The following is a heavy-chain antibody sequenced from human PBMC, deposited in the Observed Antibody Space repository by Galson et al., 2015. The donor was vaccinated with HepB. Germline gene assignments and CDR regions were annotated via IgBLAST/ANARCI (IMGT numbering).Heavy chain of an antibody. CDR3: TTDVYYSTYWSWLDP. V-gene: IGHV3-15*01. CDR2: IKSKTDDETT. CDR1: GFPFNNAW. D-gene: IGHD2-8*02. Sequence: SLRLSCAASGFPFNNAWMTWVRQAPGMGLEWVGRIKSKTDDETTDYAAPVKGRFTIPSDDSKNRLYLQMNSLKPEDTAVYYCTTDVYYSTYWSWLDPWGQGTLVTVSS. J-gene: IGHJ5*02.